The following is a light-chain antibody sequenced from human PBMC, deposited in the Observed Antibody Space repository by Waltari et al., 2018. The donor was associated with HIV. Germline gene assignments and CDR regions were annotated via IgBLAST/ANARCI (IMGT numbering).Light chain of an antibody. CDR3: SSYGGSNNPVI. CDR2: STN. V-gene: IGLV8-61*01. CDR1: SGSVSTSYY. J-gene: IGLJ2*01. Sequence: QTVVTQEPSFSVSPGGTVTLTCGLSSGSVSTSYYPRWYQQTPGQAPRTLIYSTNTRSSGVPDRFSGSKSGQTASLTVSGLQAEDEADYYCSSYGGSNNPVIFGGGTKLTVL.